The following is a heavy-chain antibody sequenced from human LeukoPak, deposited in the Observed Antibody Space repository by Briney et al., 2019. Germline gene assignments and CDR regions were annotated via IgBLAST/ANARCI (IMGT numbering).Heavy chain of an antibody. CDR1: GGSISSGGYS. Sequence: SQTLSLTCAVSGGSISSGGYSWSWIRQPPGKGLEWIGEINHSGSTNYNPSLKSRVTISVDTSKNQFSLKLSSVTAADTAVYYCARVGIWFGELLTDVWGKGTTVTVSS. CDR3: ARVGIWFGELLTDV. J-gene: IGHJ6*04. CDR2: INHSGST. V-gene: IGHV4-30-2*01. D-gene: IGHD3-10*01.